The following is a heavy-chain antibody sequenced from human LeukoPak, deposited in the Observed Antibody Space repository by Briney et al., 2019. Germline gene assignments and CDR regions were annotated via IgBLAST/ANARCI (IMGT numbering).Heavy chain of an antibody. Sequence: GGSLRLSCAASGFTFSSYWMHWVRQVPGQGLVWVSHIDGDGRIAHYGDSVKGRFTTSRDNAKNTVYLQMDSLRAEDTAVYYCARDSPRTGPWGQGILVIVSS. CDR1: GFTFSSYW. J-gene: IGHJ5*02. V-gene: IGHV3-74*01. CDR3: ARDSPRTGP. CDR2: IDGDGRIA. D-gene: IGHD1-1*01.